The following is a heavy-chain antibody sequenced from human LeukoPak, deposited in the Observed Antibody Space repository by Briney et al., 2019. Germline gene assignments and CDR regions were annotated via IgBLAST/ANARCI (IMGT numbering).Heavy chain of an antibody. Sequence: SVKVSCKASGGTFSSYTISWVRQAPGQGLEWMGGINPIFGTPNYAQKFQGRVTMTEDTSTDTAYMELSSLRSEDTAVYYCATRGITIFGVVISDYWGQGTLVTVSS. CDR2: INPIFGTP. J-gene: IGHJ4*02. CDR3: ATRGITIFGVVISDY. V-gene: IGHV1-69*06. CDR1: GGTFSSYT. D-gene: IGHD3-3*01.